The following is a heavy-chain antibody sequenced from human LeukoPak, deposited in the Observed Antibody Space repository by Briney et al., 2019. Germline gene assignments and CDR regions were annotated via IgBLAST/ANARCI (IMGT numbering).Heavy chain of an antibody. CDR3: TRRGRNNWGEGNDY. CDR2: INDSGST. J-gene: IGHJ4*02. Sequence: SETLSLTCTASGGSISSYYWNWIRQPPGKGLEWIGYINDSGSTNSNPSLKSRVTMSVDTSKNQFSLKLSSVTAADTAVYYCTRRGRNNWGEGNDYWGQGTLVTVSS. D-gene: IGHD1-1*01. V-gene: IGHV4-59*08. CDR1: GGSISSYY.